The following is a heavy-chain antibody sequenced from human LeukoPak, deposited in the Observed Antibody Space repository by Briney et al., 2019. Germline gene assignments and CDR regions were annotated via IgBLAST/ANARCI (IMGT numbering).Heavy chain of an antibody. CDR3: VKDRGYDTSGGPDY. J-gene: IGHJ4*02. Sequence: GGSLRLSCAASGFTFDDYAMQWVRQAPGKGLEWVSGITWNSGTRGYADSVKGRFTISRDNAKNSLYLQMNSLSADDTALYYCVKDRGYDTSGGPDYWGQGTLVTVSS. CDR2: ITWNSGTR. D-gene: IGHD3-22*01. V-gene: IGHV3-9*01. CDR1: GFTFDDYA.